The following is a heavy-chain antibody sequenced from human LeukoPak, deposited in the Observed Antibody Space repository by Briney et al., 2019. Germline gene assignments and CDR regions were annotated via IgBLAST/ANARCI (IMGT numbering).Heavy chain of an antibody. D-gene: IGHD4-17*01. Sequence: PSETLSLTCTLSGGSLSSYYWTWIRKPPRKELEWIGYIYYSGSTNYNPSLKSRVTISVDTSKNQFSLKLSSVTAADTAVYYCARTYGDYVAFDIWGQGTMVTVSS. CDR3: ARTYGDYVAFDI. V-gene: IGHV4-59*01. CDR1: GGSLSSYY. CDR2: IYYSGST. J-gene: IGHJ3*02.